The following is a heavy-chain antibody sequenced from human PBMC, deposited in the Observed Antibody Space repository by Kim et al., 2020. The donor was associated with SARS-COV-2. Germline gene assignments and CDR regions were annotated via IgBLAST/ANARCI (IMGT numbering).Heavy chain of an antibody. V-gene: IGHV4-59*01. J-gene: IGHJ4*01. CDR1: GGSISSYY. CDR2: IYYSGST. Sequence: SETLSLTCTVSGGSISSYYWSWIRQPPGKGLQWIGYIYYSGSTNYNPSLKSRVTISVDTSKNQFSLKLTSVTAADTAVYYFARDTYYGSGSYYYFDDWG. CDR3: ARDTYYGSGSYYYFDD. D-gene: IGHD3-10*01.